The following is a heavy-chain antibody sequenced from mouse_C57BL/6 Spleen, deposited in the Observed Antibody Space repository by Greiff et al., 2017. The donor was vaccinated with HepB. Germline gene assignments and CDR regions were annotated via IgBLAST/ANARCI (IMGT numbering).Heavy chain of an antibody. CDR1: GYTFTSYW. D-gene: IGHD1-1*01. CDR3: ASPAYGSSPPWFAY. V-gene: IGHV1-64*01. J-gene: IGHJ3*01. Sequence: QVHVKQPGAELVKPGASVKLSCKASGYTFTSYWMHWVQQRPGQGLEWIGMIHPNSGSTTYNEKFKSKATLTVDKSSSTAYMQLSSLTSEDSAVYYCASPAYGSSPPWFAYWGQGTLVTVSA. CDR2: IHPNSGST.